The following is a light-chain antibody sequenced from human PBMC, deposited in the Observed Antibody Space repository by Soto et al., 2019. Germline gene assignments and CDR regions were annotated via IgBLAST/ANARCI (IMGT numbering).Light chain of an antibody. CDR2: EAA. Sequence: QSALTQPASVSGSPGQSITISCTGTSNDIGANDYVSWYQHHPGQAPKILIYEAANRPSGVSHRFSGSKSGNTASLTISGLQAVDEADYFCTSYTSTSTLVFGGGTKLTVL. CDR3: TSYTSTSTLV. J-gene: IGLJ2*01. CDR1: SNDIGANDY. V-gene: IGLV2-14*01.